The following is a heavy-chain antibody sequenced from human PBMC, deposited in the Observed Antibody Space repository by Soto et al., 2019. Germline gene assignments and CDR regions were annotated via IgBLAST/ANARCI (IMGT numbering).Heavy chain of an antibody. CDR1: GGSISSYY. CDR2: IYYSGST. CDR3: ATRGGSPNYYFDY. V-gene: IGHV4-59*08. D-gene: IGHD1-26*01. Sequence: PSETLSLTCTVSGGSISSYYWSWIRQPPGKGLEWIGYIYYSGSTNYNPSLKSRVTISVDTSKNQFSLKLSSVTAADTAVYYCATRGGSPNYYFDYWGQGTLVTVSS. J-gene: IGHJ4*02.